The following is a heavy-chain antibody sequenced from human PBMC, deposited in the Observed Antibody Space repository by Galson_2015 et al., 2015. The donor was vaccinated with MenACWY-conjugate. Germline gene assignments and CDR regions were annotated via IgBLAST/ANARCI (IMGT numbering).Heavy chain of an antibody. CDR2: IKQDESEI. CDR1: GFTFSDYW. CDR3: ARVARFGEFFRDVLTNKDYYGMDV. V-gene: IGHV3-7*03. D-gene: IGHD3-10*01. Sequence: SLRLSCAASGFTFSDYWMTWVRQAPGKGLEWVANIKQDESEIYYVDSVKGRFTFSRDNAKNSLYLQMNSLRVEDTAVYYCARVARFGEFFRDVLTNKDYYGMDVWGQGTTVTVSS. J-gene: IGHJ6*02.